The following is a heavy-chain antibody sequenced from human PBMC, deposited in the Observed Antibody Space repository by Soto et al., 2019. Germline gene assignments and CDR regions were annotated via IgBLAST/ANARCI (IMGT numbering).Heavy chain of an antibody. Sequence: PGESLKISCAASGFTFSSYGMHWVRQAPGKGLEWVAVIWYDGSNKYYADSVKGRFTISRDNSKNTLYLQMNSLRAEDTAVYYCARDSYSSSWYYDYWGQGTLVTVSS. CDR1: GFTFSSYG. V-gene: IGHV3-33*01. CDR3: ARDSYSSSWYYDY. CDR2: IWYDGSNK. J-gene: IGHJ4*02. D-gene: IGHD6-13*01.